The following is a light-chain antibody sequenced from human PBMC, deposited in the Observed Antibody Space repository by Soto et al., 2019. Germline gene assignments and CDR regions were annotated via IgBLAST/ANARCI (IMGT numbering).Light chain of an antibody. V-gene: IGKV3-15*01. Sequence: EIVMTQSPATLSASPGDSATLSCRASQSLGQSLAWYQQRSGQAPRLLIYGASTRATGIPARFSGSGSGTDFTLTITSLHSEDFAVSYCQQYKSWSPFPFGQGTRLDI. CDR3: QQYKSWSPFP. CDR2: GAS. CDR1: QSLGQS. J-gene: IGKJ5*01.